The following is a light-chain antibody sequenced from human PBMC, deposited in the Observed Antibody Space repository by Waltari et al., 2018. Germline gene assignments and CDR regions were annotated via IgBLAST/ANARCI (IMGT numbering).Light chain of an antibody. CDR3: QSSDRGGYVV. CDR2: KDD. V-gene: IGLV3-25*03. Sequence: SYELTQPPSVSVSPVQTARITCSSDALSKQFVYWYQRKAGQAPVVVIYKDDERPAGIHERFSGSSSGTTVTLTISGVQAEDEADYYWQSSDRGGYVVFGGGTKLTVL. CDR1: ALSKQF. J-gene: IGLJ2*01.